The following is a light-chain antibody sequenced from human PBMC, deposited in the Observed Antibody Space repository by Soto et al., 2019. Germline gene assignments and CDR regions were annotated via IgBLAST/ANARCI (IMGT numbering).Light chain of an antibody. CDR1: QSVSSNY. V-gene: IGKV3-20*01. Sequence: EIVLTQSPGTLSLSPGERATLSCRASQSVSSNYLAWYQQKPGQAPRLLIYGASSRAAGIPDRFSGSGSGTDFTLTISRLEPEHFAVYYCQQYGTSPWTFDQGTKVEIK. J-gene: IGKJ1*01. CDR2: GAS. CDR3: QQYGTSPWT.